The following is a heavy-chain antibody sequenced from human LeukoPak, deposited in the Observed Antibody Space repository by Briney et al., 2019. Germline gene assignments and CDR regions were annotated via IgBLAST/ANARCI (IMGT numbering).Heavy chain of an antibody. CDR1: GFTFSSYW. V-gene: IGHV3-7*01. CDR3: AREGSHDYGDDNFDY. D-gene: IGHD4-17*01. CDR2: IKQDGSEK. Sequence: GGSLRLSCAASGFTFSSYWMSWVRQAPGKGLEWVANIKQDGSEKYYVDSVKGRFTISRDNAKNSLYLQMNSLRAEDTAVYYCAREGSHDYGDDNFDYWGQGTLVTVSS. J-gene: IGHJ4*02.